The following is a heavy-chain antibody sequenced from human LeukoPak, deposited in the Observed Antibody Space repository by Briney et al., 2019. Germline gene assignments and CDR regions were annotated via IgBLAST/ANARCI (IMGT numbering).Heavy chain of an antibody. J-gene: IGHJ4*02. D-gene: IGHD6-13*01. V-gene: IGHV3-9*01. CDR3: AKSLYSSSRFDY. CDR2: ISWNSGSI. CDR1: GFTFDDYA. Sequence: QSGGSLRLSCAASGFTFDDYAMHWVRQAPGKGLEWVSGISWNSGSIGYADSVKGRFTISRDNAKNSLYLQMNSLRAEDTALYYCAKSLYSSSRFDYWGQGTLVTVS.